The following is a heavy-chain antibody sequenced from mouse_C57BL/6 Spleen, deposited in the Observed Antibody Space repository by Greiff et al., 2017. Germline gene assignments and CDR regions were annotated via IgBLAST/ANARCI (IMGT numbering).Heavy chain of an antibody. V-gene: IGHV14-2*01. D-gene: IGHD3-1*01. J-gene: IGHJ3*01. CDR3: ARGRARGFAY. CDR2: IDPEDGDT. CDR1: GFNIKDYY. Sequence: EVQLQQSGAELVKPGASVKLSCTASGFNIKDYYMHWVKQRTEQGLEWIGRIDPEDGDTKYAPKFQGKATITADTSSNTAYLQLSSLTAEDTAVYYCARGRARGFAYWGQGTLVTVSA.